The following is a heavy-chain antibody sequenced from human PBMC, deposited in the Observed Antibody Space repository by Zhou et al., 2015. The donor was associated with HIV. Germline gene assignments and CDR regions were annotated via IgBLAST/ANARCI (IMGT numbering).Heavy chain of an antibody. J-gene: IGHJ4*02. Sequence: QVQLVQSGAEVKKPGSSVKVSCKASGGTFSSYAISWVRQAPGQGLEWMGGIIPIFGTANYAQKFQGRVTITADESTSTAYMELSSLRSEDTAVYYCAREKTGSRYYDILTGYSLDYWGQGTLVTVSS. CDR3: AREKTGSRYYDILTGYSLDY. CDR1: GGTFSSYA. V-gene: IGHV1-69*01. CDR2: IIPIFGTA. D-gene: IGHD3-9*01.